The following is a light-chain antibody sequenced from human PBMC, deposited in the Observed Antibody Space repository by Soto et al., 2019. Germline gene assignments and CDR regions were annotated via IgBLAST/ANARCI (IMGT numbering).Light chain of an antibody. CDR3: QSYDSSLSGYV. J-gene: IGLJ1*01. CDR2: ANN. V-gene: IGLV1-40*01. Sequence: QSVLTQPPSVSGAPGQRVTISCTGSSSNIGAGYDVHWYQQLPGTAPKLLIYANNIRPSGVPGRFSGSKSGTSASLAITGRQAEDEADYYCQSYDSSLSGYVFGTGTKLTVL. CDR1: SSNIGAGYD.